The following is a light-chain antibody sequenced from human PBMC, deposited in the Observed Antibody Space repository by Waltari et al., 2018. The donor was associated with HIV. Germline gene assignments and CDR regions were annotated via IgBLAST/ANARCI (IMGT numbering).Light chain of an antibody. V-gene: IGLV1-44*01. Sequence: QSVLTQPPSASGTPGQRVTISCSGSSSNIGSNTVNWHQQLPGTAPELLIYSNNRRPSGDPDLFSGSKSGTSASLAIGGLQSGDGADYYCAAWDDSRNAPVFAGGTKLTVL. CDR1: SSNIGSNT. CDR3: AAWDDSRNAPV. J-gene: IGLJ3*02. CDR2: SNN.